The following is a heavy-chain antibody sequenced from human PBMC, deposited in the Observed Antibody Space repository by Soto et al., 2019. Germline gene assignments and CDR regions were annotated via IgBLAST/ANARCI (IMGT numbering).Heavy chain of an antibody. Sequence: ASVKVSCKAPGYTFTSYGISWVRQAPGQGLEWMGWISAYNGNKKYAQKLQGRVSMTTDTSTSTAYMELRSLRSDDTAVYYCASDLGQQLFDYWGQGTLVTVSS. V-gene: IGHV1-18*01. CDR3: ASDLGQQLFDY. CDR2: ISAYNGNK. J-gene: IGHJ4*02. D-gene: IGHD6-13*01. CDR1: GYTFTSYG.